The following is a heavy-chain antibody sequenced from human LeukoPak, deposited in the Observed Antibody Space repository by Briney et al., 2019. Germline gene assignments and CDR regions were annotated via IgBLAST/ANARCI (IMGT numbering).Heavy chain of an antibody. CDR2: ISGSGGST. Sequence: GGSLRLSCAASGFTFSSYAMSWVRQAPGKGLEWVSAISGSGGSTYYADSVKGRFTISRDNSKNTLYLQMNSLRAEDTAVYYCSRGGTYYGSFDYWGLGTLVTVSS. J-gene: IGHJ4*02. D-gene: IGHD1-26*01. CDR3: SRGGTYYGSFDY. CDR1: GFTFSSYA. V-gene: IGHV3-23*01.